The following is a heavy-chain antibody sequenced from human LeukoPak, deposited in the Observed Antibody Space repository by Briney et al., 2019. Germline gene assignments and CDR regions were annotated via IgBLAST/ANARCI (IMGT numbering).Heavy chain of an antibody. Sequence: PWESLKISCKGSGYSFTSYWIGWVRQMPGKGLEWMGIIYPGDSDTRYGPSFQGQVTISADKSISTAYLQWSSLKASDTAMYYCARRLDDYSNYYWFDPWGQGTLVTVSS. J-gene: IGHJ5*02. CDR1: GYSFTSYW. D-gene: IGHD4-11*01. CDR2: IYPGDSDT. CDR3: ARRLDDYSNYYWFDP. V-gene: IGHV5-51*01.